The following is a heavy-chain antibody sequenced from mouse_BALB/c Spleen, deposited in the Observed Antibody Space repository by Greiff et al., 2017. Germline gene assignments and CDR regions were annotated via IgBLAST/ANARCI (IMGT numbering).Heavy chain of an antibody. D-gene: IGHD1-1*01. CDR3: ARKDYGSSWDYAMDY. J-gene: IGHJ4*01. V-gene: IGHV1-4*02. CDR1: GYTFTSYT. CDR2: INPSSGYT. Sequence: QVQLQQSAAELARPGASVKMSCKASGYTFTSYTMHWVKQRPGQGLEWIGYINPSSGYTEYNQKFKDKTTLTADKSSSTAYMQLSSLTSEDSAVYYCARKDYGSSWDYAMDYWGQGTPVTVSS.